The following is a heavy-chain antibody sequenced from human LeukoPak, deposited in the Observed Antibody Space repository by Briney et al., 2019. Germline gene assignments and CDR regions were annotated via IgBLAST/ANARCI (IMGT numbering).Heavy chain of an antibody. CDR2: IFYSGST. CDR3: AKSNGYGLVDI. V-gene: IGHV4-59*12. CDR1: GFTFSRYW. Sequence: PGGSLRLSCAASGFTFSRYWMSWVRQPPGKGLEWIGNIFYSGSTYYSPSLKSRVTISLDTSRNQFSLKLNSVTAADTAVYYCAKSNGYGLVDIWGQGTMVTVSS. J-gene: IGHJ3*02. D-gene: IGHD3-10*01.